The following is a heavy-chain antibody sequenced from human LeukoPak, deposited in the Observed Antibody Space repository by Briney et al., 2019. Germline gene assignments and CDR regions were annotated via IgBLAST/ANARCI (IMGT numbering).Heavy chain of an antibody. V-gene: IGHV4-61*01. D-gene: IGHD6-19*01. CDR3: ARVGGSGWFDY. CDR2: IYYSGST. Sequence: SETLSLTCSVSGDYVSSGNNHWSWIRQPPGKGLEWIGHIYYSGSTNYSPSLKSRVTISLDASKNRFSLKLSSVTAADTAVYYCARVGGSGWFDYWGQGSLVIVSS. CDR1: GDYVSSGNNH. J-gene: IGHJ4*02.